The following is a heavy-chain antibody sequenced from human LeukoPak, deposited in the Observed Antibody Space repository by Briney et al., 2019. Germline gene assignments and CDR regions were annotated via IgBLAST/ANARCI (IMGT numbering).Heavy chain of an antibody. CDR2: TYYRSKWKN. J-gene: IGHJ3*01. D-gene: IGHD2-15*01. CDR1: GDSVSTNSVA. CDR3: ARGRYSGFDL. V-gene: IGHV6-1*01. Sequence: SQTLSLTCAISGDSVSTNSVAWNWIRQSPSRGLEWLGRTYYRSKWKNDYAVSVKSRITINSDTSKNRFSLQLNSVTPDDTALYYCARGRYSGFDLWGQGTMVTVSS.